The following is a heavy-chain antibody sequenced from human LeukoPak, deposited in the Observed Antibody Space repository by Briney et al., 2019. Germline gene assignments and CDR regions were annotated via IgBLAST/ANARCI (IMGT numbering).Heavy chain of an antibody. D-gene: IGHD5-18*01. CDR1: GFTFSTYS. CDR3: ARAVDTATDYFDY. J-gene: IGHJ4*02. V-gene: IGHV3-48*01. CDR2: ISSTGSTI. Sequence: GGSLRLSCAASGFTFSTYSMDWVRQAPGKGLEWVPFISSTGSTIYYADSVKGRFTISRDNAKNSLYLQMDSLRAEDTAVYYCARAVDTATDYFDYWGQGTLVTVSS.